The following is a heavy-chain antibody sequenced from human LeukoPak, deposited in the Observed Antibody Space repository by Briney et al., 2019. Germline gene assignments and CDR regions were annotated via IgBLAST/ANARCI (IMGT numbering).Heavy chain of an antibody. D-gene: IGHD3-9*01. J-gene: IGHJ6*03. CDR1: GVSISSYY. V-gene: IGHV4-59*08. CDR2: IYYTGTT. Sequence: SETLSLTCTVSGVSISSYYWSWIRQPPGKGLEWIGYIYYTGTTNYDSSLKSRVTISADTSKNQFSLKLSSVTAADTAVYYCARLDANNYYYYMGFWGKGTTVTVSS. CDR3: ARLDANNYYYYMGF.